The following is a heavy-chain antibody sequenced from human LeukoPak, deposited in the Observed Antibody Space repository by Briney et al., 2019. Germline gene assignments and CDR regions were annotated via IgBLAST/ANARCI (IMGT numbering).Heavy chain of an antibody. Sequence: GGSLRLSCVASGFTFNTYSMNWVRQAPGKGLEWLSYISSSSSIIYDADSVKGRFTISRDNVKNSLYLQMNTLRDEDTAVYFCARDRYGSGTSPDSFDIWGQGTMVTVSS. CDR3: ARDRYGSGTSPDSFDI. CDR1: GFTFNTYS. V-gene: IGHV3-48*02. CDR2: ISSSSSII. D-gene: IGHD3-10*01. J-gene: IGHJ3*02.